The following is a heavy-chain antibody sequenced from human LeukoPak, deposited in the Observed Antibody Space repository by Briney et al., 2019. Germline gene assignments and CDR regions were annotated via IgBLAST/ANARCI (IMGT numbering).Heavy chain of an antibody. CDR3: ARRVAFGEYFEY. D-gene: IGHD3-10*01. V-gene: IGHV3-21*04. Sequence: GGSLRLSCAASGFTFSSYSMNWVRQAPGKGLEWVSSISSSSYIYYADSVKGRFTISRDNAKNSLYLQMNSLRVEDTAVYYCARRVAFGEYFEYWGQGTLVTVSS. J-gene: IGHJ4*02. CDR1: GFTFSSYS. CDR2: ISSSSYI.